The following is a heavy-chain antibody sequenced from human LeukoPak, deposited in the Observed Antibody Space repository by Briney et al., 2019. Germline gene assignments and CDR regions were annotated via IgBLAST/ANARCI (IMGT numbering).Heavy chain of an antibody. J-gene: IGHJ5*02. V-gene: IGHV1-69*06. CDR1: GGTFSSYA. CDR3: ARDNYGAAAGTRYNWFDP. D-gene: IGHD6-13*01. Sequence: ASVKVSCKASGGTFSSYAISWVRQAPGQGLEWMGGIIPIIGTANNAQKFQGRVTITADKSTSTAYMELSSLRSEDTAVYYCARDNYGAAAGTRYNWFDPWGQGTLVTVSS. CDR2: IIPIIGTA.